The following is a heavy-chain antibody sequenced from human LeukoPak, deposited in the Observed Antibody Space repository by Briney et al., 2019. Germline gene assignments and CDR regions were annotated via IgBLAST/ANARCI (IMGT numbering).Heavy chain of an antibody. V-gene: IGHV4-59*12. Sequence: PSETLSLTCTVSGGSISSYYWSWIRQPPGKGLEWIGYIFYSGSTNYNPSLQSRVTISVDTSRNQFSLKLSSVTAADTAVYYCARRLEVPGGIGWFDPWGQGTLVTVSS. CDR3: ARRLEVPGGIGWFDP. CDR2: IFYSGST. J-gene: IGHJ5*02. D-gene: IGHD2-2*01. CDR1: GGSISSYY.